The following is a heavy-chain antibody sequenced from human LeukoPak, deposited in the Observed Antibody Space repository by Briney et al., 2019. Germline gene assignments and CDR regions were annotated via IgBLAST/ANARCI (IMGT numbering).Heavy chain of an antibody. D-gene: IGHD5-12*01. CDR2: IGTDGSSE. J-gene: IGHJ5*02. V-gene: IGHV3-11*01. CDR1: RFIFSNYY. Sequence: GGSLRLSCAASRFIFSNYYMSWIRQTPGKGLEWIANIGTDGSSENYADSAKGRFTISRDNARNSLFLQMSSLRVEDTAVYFCARAGTYSGYKVFDAWGQGTLVTVAS. CDR3: ARAGTYSGYKVFDA.